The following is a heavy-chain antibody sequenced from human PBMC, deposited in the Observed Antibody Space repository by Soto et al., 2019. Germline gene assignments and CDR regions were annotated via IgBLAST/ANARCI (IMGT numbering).Heavy chain of an antibody. V-gene: IGHV4-39*07. CDR1: GGSISSSSYY. J-gene: IGHJ3*02. Sequence: SETQSLTCTVSGGSISSSSYYWGWIRQPPGKGLEWIGSIYYSGSTYYNPSLKSRVTISVDTSKNQFSLKLSSVTAADTAVYYCACPSGWYGRGAFDIWGQGTMVTVSS. D-gene: IGHD6-19*01. CDR2: IYYSGST. CDR3: ACPSGWYGRGAFDI.